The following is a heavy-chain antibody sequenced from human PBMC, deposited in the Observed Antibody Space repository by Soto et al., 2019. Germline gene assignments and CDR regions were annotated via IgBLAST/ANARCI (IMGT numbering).Heavy chain of an antibody. J-gene: IGHJ4*02. Sequence: EVQLLESGGGLVQPGGSLRLSCAASGFTFSSYVMSWVRQAPGKGLEWVSAISGSGGSTYYADSVKGRFTISRDNSKNTLYLQMSGLRAEYTAVYYCAKVDVVLRFLEWLYLNFAYRGQGTLVTVS. CDR2: ISGSGGST. CDR1: GFTFSSYV. D-gene: IGHD3-3*01. V-gene: IGHV3-23*01. CDR3: AKVDVVLRFLEWLYLNFAY.